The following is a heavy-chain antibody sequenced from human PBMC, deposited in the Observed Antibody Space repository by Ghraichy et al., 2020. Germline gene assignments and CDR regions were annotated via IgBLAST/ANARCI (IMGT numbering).Heavy chain of an antibody. D-gene: IGHD3-3*01. V-gene: IGHV4-39*01. J-gene: IGHJ4*02. CDR1: GGSISSSSYY. CDR3: AGSSYYDFWSGYYDY. Sequence: SETLSLTCTVSGGSISSSSYYWGWIRQPPGKGLEWIGSIYYSGSTYYNPSLKSRVTISVDTSKNQFSLKLSSVTAADTAVYYCAGSSYYDFWSGYYDYWGQGTLVTVSS. CDR2: IYYSGST.